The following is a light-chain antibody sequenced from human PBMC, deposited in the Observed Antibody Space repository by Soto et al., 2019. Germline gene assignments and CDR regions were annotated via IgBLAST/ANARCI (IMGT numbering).Light chain of an antibody. CDR3: QQSYKHPPRT. J-gene: IGKJ1*01. CDR1: QTIHTY. Sequence: DIQMTQSPSSLSASIGDRVTITCRASQTIHTYLNWYQQKPGKAPKLLIYSASTLQSGVPSRFSGSGSGTEFTLTISSLQPEDFATYYWQQSYKHPPRTFGQGTEVEI. V-gene: IGKV1-39*01. CDR2: SAS.